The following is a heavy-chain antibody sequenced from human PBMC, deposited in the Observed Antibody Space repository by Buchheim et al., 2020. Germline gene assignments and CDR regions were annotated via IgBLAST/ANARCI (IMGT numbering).Heavy chain of an antibody. Sequence: EVQLVESGGGLVQPGGSLRLSCAASGFTFSSYSMNWIRQAPGKGLEWFSYISRFSTTIYYADSVKGRFTISRDNAKNSLYLQMNSLRAEDTAVYYCAAESGSPGYYGMDVWGQGTT. V-gene: IGHV3-48*04. CDR3: AAESGSPGYYGMDV. D-gene: IGHD3-10*01. CDR2: ISRFSTTI. J-gene: IGHJ6*02. CDR1: GFTFSSYS.